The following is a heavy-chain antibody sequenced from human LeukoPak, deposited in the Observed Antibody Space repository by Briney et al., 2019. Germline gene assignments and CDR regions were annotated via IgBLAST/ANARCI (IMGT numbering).Heavy chain of an antibody. Sequence: GGSLRLSCAASGFAFSTYAMTWVRQAPEKGLQWVSTISTSGRATYYADSVEGRFTISRDNSKNTLYLQMNSLRADDTAVYYCAKARGSSVYEQFDYWGQGTQVTVSA. CDR2: ISTSGRAT. D-gene: IGHD5/OR15-5a*01. CDR3: AKARGSSVYEQFDY. CDR1: GFAFSTYA. J-gene: IGHJ4*02. V-gene: IGHV3-23*01.